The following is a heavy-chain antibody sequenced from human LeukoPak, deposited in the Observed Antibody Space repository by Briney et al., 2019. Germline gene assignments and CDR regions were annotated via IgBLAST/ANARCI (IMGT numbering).Heavy chain of an antibody. CDR3: ARDNSGFDQ. D-gene: IGHD6-19*01. V-gene: IGHV3-7*01. Sequence: GRSLRLSCAASGFTFSTYWMTWVRQAPGKWLEWVADIKQDGSLNFYVDSVKGRFTISRDNAKNSLYLQMNSLRVEDTAVYYCARDNSGFDQWGEGRLVSVCS. CDR1: GFTFSTYW. CDR2: IKQDGSLN. J-gene: IGHJ4*02.